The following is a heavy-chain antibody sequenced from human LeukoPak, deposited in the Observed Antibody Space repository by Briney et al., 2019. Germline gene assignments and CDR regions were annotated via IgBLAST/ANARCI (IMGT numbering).Heavy chain of an antibody. J-gene: IGHJ6*03. CDR2: IYSSGST. Sequence: SETLSLTCTVSGDSISSYFWSWIRQPAGKGLEWIGRIYSSGSTNYNPALKSRVTMSVDTSKNQFSLKLSSVTAADTAVYYCARALWFGESKTAPYYYYMGVWGKGTTVTVSS. V-gene: IGHV4-4*07. CDR1: GDSISSYF. CDR3: ARALWFGESKTAPYYYYMGV. D-gene: IGHD3-10*01.